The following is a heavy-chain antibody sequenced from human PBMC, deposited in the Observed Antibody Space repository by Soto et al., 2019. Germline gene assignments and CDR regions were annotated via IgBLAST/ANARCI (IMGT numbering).Heavy chain of an antibody. J-gene: IGHJ4*02. D-gene: IGHD6-13*01. CDR1: GFTFSSYA. V-gene: IGHV3-23*01. CDR3: AKTVASSWYQRPDY. Sequence: EVQLLESGGGLVQPGGSLRLSCAASGFTFSSYAMSWVRQAPGKGLEWVSAISGSGGSTYYADSVKGRFTISRDNSKNTPYLQMNSLRAEDTAVYYCAKTVASSWYQRPDYWGQGTLVTVSS. CDR2: ISGSGGST.